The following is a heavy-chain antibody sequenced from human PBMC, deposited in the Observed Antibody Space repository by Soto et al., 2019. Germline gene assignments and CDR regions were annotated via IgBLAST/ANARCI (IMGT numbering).Heavy chain of an antibody. D-gene: IGHD5-12*01. J-gene: IGHJ3*02. CDR1: GFTFSSSR. V-gene: IGHV3-7*03. CDR3: ARVQWLRFDAFNI. Sequence: SLRLSCAASGFTFSSSRMSWVRQAPGKGLEWVASIHQDGSEIDYVDSVKGRFTISRDNAKSSLSLQMNSLRVEDTAVYYCARVQWLRFDAFNIWGQGTMVTVSS. CDR2: IHQDGSEI.